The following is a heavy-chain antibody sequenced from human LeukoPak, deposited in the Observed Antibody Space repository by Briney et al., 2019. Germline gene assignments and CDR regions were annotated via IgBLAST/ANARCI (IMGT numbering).Heavy chain of an antibody. CDR3: ARDRIAVAVSPIKY. J-gene: IGHJ4*02. V-gene: IGHV3-21*01. Sequence: GGSLRLSCAASGFTFSSYSMNWVRQAPGKGLEWVSSISSSSSYIYYADSVKGRFSISRDNAKNSLYLQMNSLRAEDTAVYYCARDRIAVAVSPIKYWGQGTLVTVSS. D-gene: IGHD6-19*01. CDR1: GFTFSSYS. CDR2: ISSSSSYI.